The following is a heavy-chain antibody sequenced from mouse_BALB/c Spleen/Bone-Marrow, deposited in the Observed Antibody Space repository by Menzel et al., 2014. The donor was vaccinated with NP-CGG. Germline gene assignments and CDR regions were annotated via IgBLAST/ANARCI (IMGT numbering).Heavy chain of an antibody. J-gene: IGHJ3*01. D-gene: IGHD2-14*01. CDR1: GYAFTNYF. CDR2: INPGSGGA. Sequence: VQLVESGAELVRPGTPVKVSCKASGYAFTNYFVEWVKQRPGQGLEWIGVINPGSGGANYNEKFKGKAILTADKSSSTAYMQLSSLTSDDSAVYFCIRELVRGFGYWGQGTLVTVSA. CDR3: IRELVRGFGY. V-gene: IGHV1-54*01.